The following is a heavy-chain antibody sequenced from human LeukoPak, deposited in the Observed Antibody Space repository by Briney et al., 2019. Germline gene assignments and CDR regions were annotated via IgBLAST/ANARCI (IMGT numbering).Heavy chain of an antibody. CDR2: IYYSGST. D-gene: IGHD3-10*01. Sequence: SETLSLTCTVSGGSISSSSYYWGWIRQPPGKGLEWIGSIYYSGSTYYNPSLKSRVTISVDTSKNQFSLKLSSVTAADTAVYYCASSWGVRGAAGWDHAFDIWGQGTMVTVSS. CDR1: GGSISSSSYY. J-gene: IGHJ3*02. V-gene: IGHV4-39*07. CDR3: ASSWGVRGAAGWDHAFDI.